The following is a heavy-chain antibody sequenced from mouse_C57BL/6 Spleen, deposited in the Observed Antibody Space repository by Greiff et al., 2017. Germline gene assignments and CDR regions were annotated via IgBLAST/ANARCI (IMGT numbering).Heavy chain of an antibody. Sequence: EVMLVESGGGLVKPGGSLTLSCAASGFTFSSYAMSWVRQTPEKRLEWVATISDGGGYTYYPDNVKGRFTIARDNAKNNLYLQMSHLKSEDTAMSDGARDKENMARGYYVYLDYWGQGTTLTVSS. J-gene: IGHJ2*01. V-gene: IGHV5-4*01. CDR2: ISDGGGYT. D-gene: IGHD2-3*01. CDR1: GFTFSSYA. CDR3: ARDKENMARGYYVYLDY.